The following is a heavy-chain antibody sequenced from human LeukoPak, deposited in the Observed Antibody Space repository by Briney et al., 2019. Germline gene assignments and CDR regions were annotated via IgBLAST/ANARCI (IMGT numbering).Heavy chain of an antibody. CDR1: GFTFSSYG. D-gene: IGHD1-26*01. Sequence: GGSLRLSCAASGFTFSSYGMHWVRQAPGKGLEWVAFIRYDGSNKYYADSVKGRFTISRDNAKNSLYLQMNSLRAEDTAVYYCARENIVGSTWGDIDYWGQGTLVTVSS. CDR2: IRYDGSNK. J-gene: IGHJ4*02. V-gene: IGHV3-30*02. CDR3: ARENIVGSTWGDIDY.